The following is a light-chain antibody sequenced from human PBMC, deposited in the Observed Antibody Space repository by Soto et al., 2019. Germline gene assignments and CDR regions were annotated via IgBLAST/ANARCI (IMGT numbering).Light chain of an antibody. Sequence: EIVMTQSPVTLSVSPGERATLSCRASQSVSSNLAWYQQKPGQTPRLLIYRASTSATGIPARFSGSGSGTEFTLTISSLQSEDFAVYYCQQYNNLPPWTFGQGTKVEIK. CDR3: QQYNNLPPWT. CDR1: QSVSSN. J-gene: IGKJ1*01. CDR2: RAS. V-gene: IGKV3-15*01.